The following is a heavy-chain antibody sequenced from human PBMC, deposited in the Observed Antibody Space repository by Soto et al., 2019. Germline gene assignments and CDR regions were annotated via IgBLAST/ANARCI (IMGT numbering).Heavy chain of an antibody. D-gene: IGHD6-19*01. CDR2: IYYSGST. CDR1: GDSISSSSYY. Sequence: SETLSLTCTVSGDSISSSSYYWGWIRQPPGKGLEWIGSIYYSGSTYYNPSLRSRVTISVDTSKNQFSLKLTSVSAADTAVYYCARQAGYSSGWFDYWGQGTLVTVSS. V-gene: IGHV4-39*01. J-gene: IGHJ4*02. CDR3: ARQAGYSSGWFDY.